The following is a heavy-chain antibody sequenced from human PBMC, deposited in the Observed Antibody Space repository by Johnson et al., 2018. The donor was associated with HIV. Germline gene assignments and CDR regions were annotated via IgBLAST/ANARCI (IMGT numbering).Heavy chain of an antibody. CDR1: GFTFDDYD. V-gene: IGHV3-20*04. D-gene: IGHD2-21*02. CDR2: INWNGYST. J-gene: IGHJ3*01. CDR3: ARDVIVGGGGGDCYSTH. Sequence: VQLVESGGGVVRPGGSLRLSCAASGFTFDDYDMSWVRQAPGRGLEWVSGINWNGYSTDYADSVGGRFTISRDNTKNSLYLQRNSLRVEETALYYCARDVIVGGGGGDCYSTHWGQGTMVTVSS.